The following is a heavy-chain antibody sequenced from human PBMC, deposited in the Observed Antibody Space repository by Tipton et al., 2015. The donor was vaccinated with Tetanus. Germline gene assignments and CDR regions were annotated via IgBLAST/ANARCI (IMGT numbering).Heavy chain of an antibody. CDR3: ASGSAIRHGLDV. D-gene: IGHD2-2*01. J-gene: IGHJ6*02. CDR2: LNPKTGST. Sequence: QLVQSGAEIKNPGASVKVSCKASGYTFTAYGLNWVRQAAGRGFEWMGWLNPKTGSTAYAQKFQGRVSVTTGTSISTAYMELSSLRFDDTAVYYCASGSAIRHGLDVWGHGTTVTVYS. CDR1: GYTFTAYG. V-gene: IGHV1-8*01.